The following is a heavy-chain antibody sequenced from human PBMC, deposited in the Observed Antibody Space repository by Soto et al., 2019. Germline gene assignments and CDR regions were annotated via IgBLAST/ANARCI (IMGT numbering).Heavy chain of an antibody. V-gene: IGHV5-51*01. CDR1: GYSFTSYW. Sequence: GESLTISCKGSGYSFTSYWIGWVRQMPGKGLEWMGIIYPGDSDTRYSPSFQGQVTISADESISTAYLQWSSLKASDTAVYYCARRKYDFWSGYSNNYGMDVWGQGTTVTVSS. J-gene: IGHJ6*02. D-gene: IGHD3-3*01. CDR3: ARRKYDFWSGYSNNYGMDV. CDR2: IYPGDSDT.